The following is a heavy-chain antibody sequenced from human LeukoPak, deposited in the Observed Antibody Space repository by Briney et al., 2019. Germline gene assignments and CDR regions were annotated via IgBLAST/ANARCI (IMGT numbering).Heavy chain of an antibody. V-gene: IGHV1-8*01. D-gene: IGHD6-13*01. CDR1: GYTFTSYD. Sequence: GASVKVSCKASGYTFTSYDINWVRQATGQGLEWMGWMNPNSGNTGYAQKFQGRVTMTRNTSISTAYMELSSLRSEDTAVYYSARAASYSSSGESRNNYYFDFWGQGTLVTVSS. CDR2: MNPNSGNT. J-gene: IGHJ4*02. CDR3: ARAASYSSSGESRNNYYFDF.